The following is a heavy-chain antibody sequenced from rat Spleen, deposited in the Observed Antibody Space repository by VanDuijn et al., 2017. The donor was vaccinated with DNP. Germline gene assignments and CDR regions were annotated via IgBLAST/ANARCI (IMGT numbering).Heavy chain of an antibody. CDR3: TRGRDYFDY. Sequence: EVQLVESGGGFVQPGRSLKLSCAASGFTFSNYGMAWVRQAPTKGLEWVASITNSGGSIYYRDSLKGRFTISRDDAENTLYLQMSSLRSEDTATYFCTRGRDYFDYWGQGVMVTVSS. CDR1: GFTFSNYG. V-gene: IGHV5S13*01. J-gene: IGHJ2*01. CDR2: ITNSGGSI.